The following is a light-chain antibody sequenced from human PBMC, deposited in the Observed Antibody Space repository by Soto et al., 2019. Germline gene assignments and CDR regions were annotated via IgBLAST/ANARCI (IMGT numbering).Light chain of an antibody. V-gene: IGLV2-14*02. J-gene: IGLJ2*01. CDR1: SSDFGTYNL. Sequence: QSALTQPASVSGSPGQSITISCTGKSSDFGTYNLVSWYQQYPGKAPKLIIYEGTKRPPGVSNRFSGSKSGNTASLTISELQAEDEADYYCSSYTSSSLVVFGGGTKLTVL. CDR2: EGT. CDR3: SSYTSSSLVV.